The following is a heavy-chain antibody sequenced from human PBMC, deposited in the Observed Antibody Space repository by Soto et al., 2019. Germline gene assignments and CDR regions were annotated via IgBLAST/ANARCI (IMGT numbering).Heavy chain of an antibody. Sequence: SETLSLTYTVSGAAISGFYCSWIRKSAGKGLEWLGRIYATGTTDYNTSLNSRVMMSVDTCKKQFSLKLRSVTAADTAVYYCVRDGTKTLRDWFDPWGQGISVTVS. D-gene: IGHD1-1*01. CDR1: GAAISGFY. V-gene: IGHV4-4*07. J-gene: IGHJ5*02. CDR3: VRDGTKTLRDWFDP. CDR2: IYATGTT.